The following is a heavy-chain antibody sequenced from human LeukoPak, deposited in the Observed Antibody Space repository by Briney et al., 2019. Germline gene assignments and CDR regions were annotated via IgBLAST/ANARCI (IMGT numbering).Heavy chain of an antibody. CDR1: GGSISSYY. CDR3: AGWIGPDDAFDI. Sequence: SETLSLTCTVSGGSISSYYWSWIRQPPGKGLEWIGYIYYSGSTNYNPSLKSRVTISVDTSKNQFSLKLSSVTAADTAVYYCAGWIGPDDAFDIWGQGTMVTVSS. V-gene: IGHV4-59*08. J-gene: IGHJ3*02. D-gene: IGHD5-12*01. CDR2: IYYSGST.